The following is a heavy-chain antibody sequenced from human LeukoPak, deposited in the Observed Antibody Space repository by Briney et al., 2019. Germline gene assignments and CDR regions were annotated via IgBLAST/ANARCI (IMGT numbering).Heavy chain of an antibody. CDR2: IYWDDDK. D-gene: IGHD3-22*01. CDR1: GFSLSTSGVR. V-gene: IGHV2-5*02. J-gene: IGHJ5*02. CDR3: AHSPDSTGDNCFDP. Sequence: SGPTLVKPTKTHTLTCTFSGFSLSTSGVRVGWIRQPSGKALEWLALIYWDDDKRYSPSLKSRLTITKDTSKNQVVLTMTNMDPVDTATYYCAHSPDSTGDNCFDPWGQGTLVTVSS.